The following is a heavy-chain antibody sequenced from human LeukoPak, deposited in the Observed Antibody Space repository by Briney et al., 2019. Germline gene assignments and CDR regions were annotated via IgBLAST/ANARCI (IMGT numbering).Heavy chain of an antibody. CDR2: MSASGSPI. J-gene: IGHJ3*02. V-gene: IGHV3-48*03. CDR1: GFACSDHE. D-gene: IGHD2-15*01. Sequence: QPGGSLRLSCTASGFACSDHEVNWVRPAPGKGLEWISYMSASGSPIDYADSVKGRFTVSRDSAKNSLYLQMNSLRAEDTAIYYCARGGYCSGGLCYWFNAFDIWGQGTTVTVSS. CDR3: ARGGYCSGGLCYWFNAFDI.